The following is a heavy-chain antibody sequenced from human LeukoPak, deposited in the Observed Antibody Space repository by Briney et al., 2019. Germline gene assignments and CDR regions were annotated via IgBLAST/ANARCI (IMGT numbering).Heavy chain of an antibody. V-gene: IGHV3-7*01. D-gene: IGHD3-22*01. J-gene: IGHJ4*02. CDR3: ARTDRAYYYDSSGYPAFDY. CDR2: IKQDGSEK. Sequence: SGGSLRLSCAASGFTFSSYWMSWVRQAPGKGLEWVANIKQDGSEKYYVDSVKGRFTISRDNAKNSLYLQMNSLRAEDTAVYYCARTDRAYYYDSSGYPAFDYWGQGTLVTVSS. CDR1: GFTFSSYW.